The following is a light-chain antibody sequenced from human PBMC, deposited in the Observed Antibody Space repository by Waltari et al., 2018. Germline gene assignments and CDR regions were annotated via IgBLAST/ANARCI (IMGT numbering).Light chain of an antibody. J-gene: IGLJ1*01. CDR1: NSNLGSNY. Sequence: QSVLTQPPSASETPGQRVTISCSGSNSNLGSNYLYWYQQLPGTAPKLLIYRNKQRPSGGPDRFSASKSGTSASLAIDGLRSEDEAVYYCASWDDSHYVFGPGTQVTVL. V-gene: IGLV1-47*01. CDR2: RNK. CDR3: ASWDDSHYV.